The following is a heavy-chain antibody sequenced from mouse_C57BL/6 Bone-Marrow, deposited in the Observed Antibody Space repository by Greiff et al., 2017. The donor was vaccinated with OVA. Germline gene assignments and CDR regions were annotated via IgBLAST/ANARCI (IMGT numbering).Heavy chain of an antibody. J-gene: IGHJ2*01. D-gene: IGHD1-1*01. CDR3: ARTDYYGSSSDY. CDR2: IYPGSGST. V-gene: IGHV1-55*01. Sequence: RPGQGLEWIGDIYPGSGSTNYNEKFKSKATLTVDTSSSTAYMQLSSLTSEDSAVYYCARTDYYGSSSDYWGQGTTLTVSS.